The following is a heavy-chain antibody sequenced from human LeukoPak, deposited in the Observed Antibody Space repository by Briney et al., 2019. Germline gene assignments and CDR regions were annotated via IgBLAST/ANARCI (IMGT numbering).Heavy chain of an antibody. Sequence: ASVKVSCKVSGYTLTELSMHWVRQAPGKGLEWMGGFDPEDGETIYAQKFQGRVTMTEDTSTDTAYMELSSLRSEDTAVYYCARAAYITIFGVAPFDYWGQGTLVTVSS. CDR3: ARAAYITIFGVAPFDY. D-gene: IGHD3-3*01. J-gene: IGHJ4*02. CDR2: FDPEDGET. CDR1: GYTLTELS. V-gene: IGHV1-24*01.